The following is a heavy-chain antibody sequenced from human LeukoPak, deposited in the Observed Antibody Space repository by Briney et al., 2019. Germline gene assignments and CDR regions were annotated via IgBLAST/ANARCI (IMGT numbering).Heavy chain of an antibody. J-gene: IGHJ4*02. CDR3: ARVSPDYYDRAGPYYFDY. CDR1: GGSISSYY. CDR2: IYYSGST. Sequence: SETLSLTCTVSGGSISSYYWSWIRQPPGKGLEWIGYIYYSGSTNYNPSLKSRVTISVDTSKNQFSLKLSSVTAADTAVYYCARVSPDYYDRAGPYYFDYWGQGTLVTVSS. D-gene: IGHD3-22*01. V-gene: IGHV4-59*01.